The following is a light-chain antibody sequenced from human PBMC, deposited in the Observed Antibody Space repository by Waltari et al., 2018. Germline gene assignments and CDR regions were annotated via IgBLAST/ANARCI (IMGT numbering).Light chain of an antibody. CDR2: DDY. CDR3: LSFDNTLWV. Sequence: FMLTQPHSVSESPAKTVTISCTRTRGSIDSNSMQLYQQRPGRSRTTVIYDDYQRPSGVPTRFSASIDRASNSASLTIAGLTTEDEADYYCLSFDNTLWVFGGGTKLTVL. V-gene: IGLV6-57*01. J-gene: IGLJ3*02. CDR1: RGSIDSNS.